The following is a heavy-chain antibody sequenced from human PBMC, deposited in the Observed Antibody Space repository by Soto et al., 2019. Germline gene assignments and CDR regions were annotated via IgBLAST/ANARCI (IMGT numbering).Heavy chain of an antibody. CDR1: GFTFSNAW. CDR3: TTDHRGYCSGGSCYSSWFDP. J-gene: IGHJ5*02. Sequence: GGSLRLSCAASGFTFSNAWMSWVRQAPGKGLEWVGRIKSKTDGGTTDYAAPVKGRFTISRDDSKNTLYLQMNSLKTEDTAVYYCTTDHRGYCSGGSCYSSWFDPWGQGTLVTVSS. CDR2: IKSKTDGGTT. D-gene: IGHD2-15*01. V-gene: IGHV3-15*01.